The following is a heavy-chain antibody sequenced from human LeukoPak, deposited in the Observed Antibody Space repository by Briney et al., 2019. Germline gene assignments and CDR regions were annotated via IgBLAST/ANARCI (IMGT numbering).Heavy chain of an antibody. CDR3: ARDRRGSYFRAFDI. Sequence: GGSLRLSCAASGFTFSSYGMHWVRQAPGKGLEWVAVISYDGSNKYYADSVKGRFTISRDNSKNTLYLQMNSLRAEDTAVYYCARDRRGSYFRAFDIWGQGTMVTVSS. J-gene: IGHJ3*02. CDR2: ISYDGSNK. V-gene: IGHV3-30*03. CDR1: GFTFSSYG. D-gene: IGHD1-26*01.